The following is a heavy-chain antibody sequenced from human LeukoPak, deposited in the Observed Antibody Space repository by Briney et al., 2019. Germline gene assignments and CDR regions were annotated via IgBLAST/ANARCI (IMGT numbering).Heavy chain of an antibody. CDR2: LYDSGST. CDR1: GGPISSYY. V-gene: IGHV4-59*08. Sequence: SDTPPLPRTVSGGPISSYYWNWIRQPPGKGLEGIGYLYDSGSTNYNPSLKSRVYISVDTSKNQFSLKLSSVPAADTAVYYCARQSRDGYNEDYFDYWGQGTLVSVSS. CDR3: ARQSRDGYNEDYFDY. D-gene: IGHD5-24*01. J-gene: IGHJ4*02.